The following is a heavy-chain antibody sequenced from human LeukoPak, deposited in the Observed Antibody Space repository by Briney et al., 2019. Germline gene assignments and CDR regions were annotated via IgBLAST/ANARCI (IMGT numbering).Heavy chain of an antibody. D-gene: IGHD3-9*01. CDR2: IYTSGST. CDR1: GGSISSYY. J-gene: IGHJ4*02. CDR3: ARGPYYDILTGYYMYYFDY. V-gene: IGHV4-4*07. Sequence: PSETLSLTCTVSGGSISSYYWSWIRQPAGKGLEWIGRIYTSGSTNYNPSLKSRVTMSVDTSKNPFSLKLSSVTAADTAVYYCARGPYYDILTGYYMYYFDYWGQGPLVTVPS.